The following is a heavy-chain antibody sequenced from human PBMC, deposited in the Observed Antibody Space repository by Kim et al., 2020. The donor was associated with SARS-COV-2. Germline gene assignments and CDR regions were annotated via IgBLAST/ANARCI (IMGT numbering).Heavy chain of an antibody. CDR2: IYSGGST. Sequence: GGSLRLSCAASGFTFSDHYMDWIRQAPGKGLEWVSVIYSGGSTYYADSVKGRFTISRHNSKNTLYLQMNSLRAEDTAVYYCARAIWFGDTFDIWGQGTMVTVSS. J-gene: IGHJ3*02. CDR3: ARAIWFGDTFDI. V-gene: IGHV3-53*04. CDR1: GFTFSDHY. D-gene: IGHD3-10*01.